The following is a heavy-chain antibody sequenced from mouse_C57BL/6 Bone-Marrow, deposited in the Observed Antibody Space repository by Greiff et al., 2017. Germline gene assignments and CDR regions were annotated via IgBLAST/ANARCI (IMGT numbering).Heavy chain of an antibody. J-gene: IGHJ1*03. CDR3: TTYDGYYEVWYFDV. CDR2: IDPENGDT. Sequence: VHVKQSGAELVRPGASVKLSCTASGFNIKDDYMHWVKQRPEQGLEWIGWIDPENGDTEYASKFQGKATITADTSSNTAYLQLSSLTSEDTAVYYCTTYDGYYEVWYFDVWGTGTTVTVSS. D-gene: IGHD2-3*01. V-gene: IGHV14-4*01. CDR1: GFNIKDDY.